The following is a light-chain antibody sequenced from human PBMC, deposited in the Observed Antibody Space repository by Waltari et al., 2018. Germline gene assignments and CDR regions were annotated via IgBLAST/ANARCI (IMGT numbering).Light chain of an antibody. J-gene: IGKJ1*01. Sequence: DVVMTKSPLSLPITPGQPASISCRSSQSLVHSDGNTYLSWYQQKQGKPRRLRIYKVSNRDSGVPDRFSARRAGTDFTLKISRVEAADVGIYYCGQATHWPWTFGQGTKGAIK. CDR1: QSLVHSDGNTY. CDR2: KVS. CDR3: GQATHWPWT. V-gene: IGKV2-30*02.